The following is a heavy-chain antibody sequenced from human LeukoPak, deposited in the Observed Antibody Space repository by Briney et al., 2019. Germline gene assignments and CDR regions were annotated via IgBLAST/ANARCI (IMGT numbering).Heavy chain of an antibody. CDR3: AREGCSSTSCYDR. D-gene: IGHD2-2*01. J-gene: IGHJ5*02. CDR1: GFTFSSYE. CDR2: ISSSATTI. V-gene: IGHV3-48*03. Sequence: GGSLRLSCAASGFTFSSYEMNWVRQAPGKGLEWVSYISSSATTIYYADSVKGRFTISRDNAKNSLYLQMNSLRAEDTAVYYCAREGCSSTSCYDRWGQGTLVTVSS.